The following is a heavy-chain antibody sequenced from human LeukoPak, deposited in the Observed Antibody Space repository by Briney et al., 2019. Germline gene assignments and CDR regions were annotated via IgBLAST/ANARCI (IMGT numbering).Heavy chain of an antibody. CDR2: INPNSGGT. CDR1: GYTFTGYY. CDR3: ARVTGIRGGYGLDY. D-gene: IGHD3-22*01. J-gene: IGHJ4*02. V-gene: IGHV1-2*02. Sequence: ASVKVSCKASGYTFTGYYMHWVRQAPGQGLEWMGWINPNSGGTNYAQKFQGRVTMTRDTSISTAYMELSRLRSDDTAVYYCARVTGIRGGYGLDYWGQGTLVTVSS.